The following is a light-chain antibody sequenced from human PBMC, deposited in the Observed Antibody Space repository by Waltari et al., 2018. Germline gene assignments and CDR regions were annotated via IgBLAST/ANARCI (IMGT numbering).Light chain of an antibody. CDR2: LGS. CDR3: MQALQTPPYT. CDR1: QSLLHSNGYNY. J-gene: IGKJ2*01. V-gene: IGKV2-28*01. Sequence: DIVMTQSPLSLLVTPGEPAHISCRSSQSLLHSNGYNYLDWYLQKPGQSPQLLIYLGSNRASGVPDRFSGSGSGTDFTLKISRVEAEDVGVYYCMQALQTPPYTFGQGTKLEIK.